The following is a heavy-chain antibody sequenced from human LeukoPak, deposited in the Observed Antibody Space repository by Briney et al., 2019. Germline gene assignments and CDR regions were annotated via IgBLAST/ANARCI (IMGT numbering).Heavy chain of an antibody. CDR3: ARVTVRPFGIFDL. Sequence: KTGGSLRLSCAASGFTFSSYSMNWVRQAPGKGLEWVSSISSSSSYIYYADSVKGRITISRDNAKNSLYLQMNSLRAKDTAVYYCARVTVRPFGIFDLWGRGTLVTVSS. CDR1: GFTFSSYS. CDR2: ISSSSSYI. V-gene: IGHV3-21*01. J-gene: IGHJ2*01. D-gene: IGHD3-16*01.